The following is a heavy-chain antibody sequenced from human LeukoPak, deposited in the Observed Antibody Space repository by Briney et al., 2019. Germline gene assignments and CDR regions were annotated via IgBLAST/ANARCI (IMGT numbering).Heavy chain of an antibody. CDR3: ARAPGYGAAYYFDY. Sequence: GGTLRLSCAASGFTFSSYGMSWVRQAPGKGLEWDSTISGSGVTKYYADSVKGRFTISRDNSKNTLYLQMNSLRAEDTAVYYCARAPGYGAAYYFDYWGQGTLVTVSS. V-gene: IGHV3-23*01. J-gene: IGHJ4*02. CDR1: GFTFSSYG. CDR2: ISGSGVTK. D-gene: IGHD1-1*01.